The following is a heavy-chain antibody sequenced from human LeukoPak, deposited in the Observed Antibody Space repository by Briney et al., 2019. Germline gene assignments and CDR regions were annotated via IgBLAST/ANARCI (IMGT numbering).Heavy chain of an antibody. CDR3: AGDLVNDSSGYYPPDGVGDY. Sequence: GGSLRLSCSASGFTFSSYSMNWVRQAPGKGLEWVSSISRTSSYIYYADSVKGRFTISRDNAKNSLYLQMNSLRAEDTAVYYCAGDLVNDSSGYYPPDGVGDYWGQGTLVTVSS. J-gene: IGHJ4*02. CDR2: ISRTSSYI. V-gene: IGHV3-21*01. D-gene: IGHD3-22*01. CDR1: GFTFSSYS.